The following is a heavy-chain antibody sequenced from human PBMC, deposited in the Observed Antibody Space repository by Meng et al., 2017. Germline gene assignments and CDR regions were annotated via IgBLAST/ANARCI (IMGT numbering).Heavy chain of an antibody. CDR1: VYTFTSYG. CDR3: ARAQYGGNSQDYWYFDL. CDR2: ISAYNGNT. Sequence: ASVTVSFKASVYTFTSYGISWVRQAPGQGLEWMGWISAYNGNTNYAQKLQGRVTMTTDTSPSTAYMELRSLRSDDTAVYYCARAQYGGNSQDYWYFDLWGRGTLVTVSS. V-gene: IGHV1-18*01. J-gene: IGHJ2*01. D-gene: IGHD4-23*01.